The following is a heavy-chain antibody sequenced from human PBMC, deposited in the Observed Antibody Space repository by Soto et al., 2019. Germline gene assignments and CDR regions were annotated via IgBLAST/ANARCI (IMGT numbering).Heavy chain of an antibody. Sequence: QLQLQESGPGLVKPSETLSLTCTVSGGSISSSSYYWGWIRQPPGKGLEWIGSIYYSGSTYYNPSLKSRVTISVDTSQTQFSLKLSSVTAADTAVYYCARHSGYSYGPPWYFDLWGRGTLVTVSS. J-gene: IGHJ2*01. CDR2: IYYSGST. CDR3: ARHSGYSYGPPWYFDL. V-gene: IGHV4-39*01. D-gene: IGHD5-18*01. CDR1: GGSISSSSYY.